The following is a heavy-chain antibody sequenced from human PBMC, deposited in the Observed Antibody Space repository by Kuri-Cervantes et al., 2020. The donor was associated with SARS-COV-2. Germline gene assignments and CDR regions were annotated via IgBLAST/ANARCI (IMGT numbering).Heavy chain of an antibody. CDR2: INPNSGGT. CDR1: GYTFTSYY. J-gene: IGHJ5*02. V-gene: IGHV1-2*02. CDR3: ARSSLGYCSGGSCSNWFDP. D-gene: IGHD2-15*01. Sequence: ASVKVSCKASGYTFTSYYMHWVRQAPGQGLEWMGWINPNSGGTNYAQKFQGRVTMTRDTSISTAYMELSRLRSGDTAVYYCARSSLGYCSGGSCSNWFDPWGQGTLVTVSS.